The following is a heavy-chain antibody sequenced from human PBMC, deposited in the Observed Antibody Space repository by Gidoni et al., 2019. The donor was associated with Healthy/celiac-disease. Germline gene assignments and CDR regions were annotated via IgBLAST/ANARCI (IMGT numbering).Heavy chain of an antibody. D-gene: IGHD1-26*01. CDR2: IGGSGGTT. CDR1: GIPFSSYA. J-gene: IGHJ4*02. V-gene: IGHV3-23*01. CDR3: AKDGGSSGNFDY. Sequence: EVQLLVSGGGLVQPGGSLGLSCAASGIPFSSYAMSLVRQAPGKGLEWVSAIGGSGGTTYYADSVKGRFTISRDNSKNTLYLQMNSLRAEDTAVYYCAKDGGSSGNFDYWGQVTLVTVSS.